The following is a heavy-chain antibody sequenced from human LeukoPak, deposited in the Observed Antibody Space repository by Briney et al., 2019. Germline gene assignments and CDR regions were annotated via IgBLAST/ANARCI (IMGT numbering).Heavy chain of an antibody. Sequence: GGSLRVSCAGSGFTFSSYAMNWVRQAPGKGLEWVSSISGSGGSTYYADSVKGRFSISRDDSKNTLYLQMNSLRAEDTAVYCCAKSPDVAGTGRFDYWGQGTLVTVSS. CDR3: AKSPDVAGTGRFDY. CDR1: GFTFSSYA. V-gene: IGHV3-23*01. J-gene: IGHJ4*02. D-gene: IGHD6-19*01. CDR2: ISGSGGST.